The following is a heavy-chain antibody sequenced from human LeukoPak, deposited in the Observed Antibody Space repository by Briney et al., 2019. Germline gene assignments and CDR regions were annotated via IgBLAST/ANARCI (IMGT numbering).Heavy chain of an antibody. CDR1: GFTFSSYS. J-gene: IGHJ4*02. V-gene: IGHV3-30*18. CDR2: ISYDGSDK. Sequence: PGGSLRLSCAASGFTFSSYSMNWVRQAPGKGLEWVAVISYDGSDKYYADSVKGRFTISRDNSKNTLYLQMNSLRAEDTAVYYCAKGGGIQLWFSFFDYWGQGTLVTVSS. CDR3: AKGGGIQLWFSFFDY. D-gene: IGHD5-18*01.